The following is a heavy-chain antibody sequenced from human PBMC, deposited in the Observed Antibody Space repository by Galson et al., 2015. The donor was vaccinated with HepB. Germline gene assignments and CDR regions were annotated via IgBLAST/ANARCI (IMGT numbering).Heavy chain of an antibody. D-gene: IGHD1-7*01. CDR3: AKDQYNWNSYYFDY. CDR1: GFTFSSCA. CDR2: ISGSGDST. V-gene: IGHV3-23*01. J-gene: IGHJ4*02. Sequence: SLRLSCAASGFTFSSCAMSWVRQVPGKGLEWVSGISGSGDSTYYADSVKGRCTISRDNSKSTVYLQMSSLRAEDTAVYYCAKDQYNWNSYYFDYWGQGTLVTVSS.